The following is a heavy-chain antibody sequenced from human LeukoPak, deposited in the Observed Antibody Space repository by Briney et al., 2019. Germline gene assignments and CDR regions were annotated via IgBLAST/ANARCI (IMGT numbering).Heavy chain of an antibody. D-gene: IGHD3-22*01. CDR2: INHSGST. V-gene: IGHV4-34*01. J-gene: IGHJ4*02. CDR1: GGSFSGYY. Sequence: SETLSLTCAVSGGSFSGYYWSWIRQPPGKGLEWIGEINHSGSTNYNPSLKSRVTISVDTSKNQFSLKLSSVTAADTAVYYCARTKPRYYYDSSGYYDYWGQGTLVTVSS. CDR3: ARTKPRYYYDSSGYYDY.